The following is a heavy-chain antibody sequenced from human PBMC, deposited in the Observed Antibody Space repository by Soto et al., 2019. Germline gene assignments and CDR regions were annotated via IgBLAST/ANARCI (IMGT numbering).Heavy chain of an antibody. Sequence: GGSLRLSCAASAFTFHNYWMTWVRQAPGKGLECVAKIKEDGSEKYYVDSVKGRFTISRDNAKNSVYLHMNSLTVEDTAMYYCARASSSTSGAIDYWGQGA. V-gene: IGHV3-7*04. D-gene: IGHD2-2*01. CDR3: ARASSSTSGAIDY. CDR2: IKEDGSEK. J-gene: IGHJ4*02. CDR1: AFTFHNYW.